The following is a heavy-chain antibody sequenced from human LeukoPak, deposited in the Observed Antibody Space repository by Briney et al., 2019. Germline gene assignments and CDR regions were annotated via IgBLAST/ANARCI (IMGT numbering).Heavy chain of an antibody. D-gene: IGHD6-19*01. J-gene: IGHJ4*02. CDR2: IKPSGGST. CDR1: GYTFTSYY. Sequence: ASVKLSCKASGYTFTSYYMHWVRQAPGQGLEWMGIIKPSGGSTSYAQKFQGRVTMTRDTSTSTVYMEQSSLRSEDTAVYYCTTVWYSSGWRIDYWGQGTLVTVSS. CDR3: TTVWYSSGWRIDY. V-gene: IGHV1-46*01.